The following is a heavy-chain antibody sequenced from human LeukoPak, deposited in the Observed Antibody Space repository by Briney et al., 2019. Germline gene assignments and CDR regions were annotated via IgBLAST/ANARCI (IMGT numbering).Heavy chain of an antibody. J-gene: IGHJ3*02. V-gene: IGHV1-8*01. CDR3: ARGGYYYDSSGYYYLAFDI. CDR1: GYTFTSYD. D-gene: IGHD3-22*01. Sequence: ASVKVSCKASGYTFTSYDINWVRQATGQGLVWMGWMNTNSGNKGYAQKFQGRVTMTRNTSISTAYMELSSLRSEDTAVYYCARGGYYYDSSGYYYLAFDIWGQGTMVTVSS. CDR2: MNTNSGNK.